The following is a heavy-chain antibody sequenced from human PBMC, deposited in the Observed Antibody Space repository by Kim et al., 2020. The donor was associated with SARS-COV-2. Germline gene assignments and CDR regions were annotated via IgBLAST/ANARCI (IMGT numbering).Heavy chain of an antibody. J-gene: IGHJ6*02. Sequence: GGSRRLSCETSGFTFSSYGMSWVRQAPGKGLEWVSGISGGGTNTFYADSVKGRVTISRDSSENTLYLQMNSLRAEDTAVYYCAKEKLNGYYYGMDVWGQG. D-gene: IGHD2-8*01. CDR3: AKEKLNGYYYGMDV. CDR1: GFTFSSYG. V-gene: IGHV3-23*01. CDR2: ISGGGTNT.